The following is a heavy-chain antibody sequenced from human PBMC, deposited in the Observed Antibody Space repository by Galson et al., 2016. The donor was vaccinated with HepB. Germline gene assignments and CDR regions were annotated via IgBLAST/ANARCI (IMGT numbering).Heavy chain of an antibody. J-gene: IGHJ4*02. Sequence: SLRLSCAASGFTFSNFWMHWVRQAPGKGLVWVSRIKSDGETADYADSVKGRFTISRDNAKNTLSLQMESLSAEDTAVYYCVRTITPAPIPLFDYWGQGTQVTVSS. D-gene: IGHD3-10*01. CDR2: IKSDGETA. CDR1: GFTFSNFW. V-gene: IGHV3-74*01. CDR3: VRTITPAPIPLFDY.